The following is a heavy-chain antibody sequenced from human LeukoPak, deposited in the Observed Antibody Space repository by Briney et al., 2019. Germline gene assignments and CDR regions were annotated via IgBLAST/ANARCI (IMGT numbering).Heavy chain of an antibody. CDR2: NSWYSGSI. D-gene: IGHD3-3*01. V-gene: IGHV3-9*02. CDR3: AKDVHVFFSGALPH. J-gene: IGHJ4*02. Sequence: SGGSLRLSCAASGFTSDDYAMHWVRQAPGKGLEWASGNSWYSGSIGYADSVKGRFTISRDNAKISLYLQMNSLRAEDTALHYCAKDVHVFFSGALPHWGQGALVTVSS. CDR1: GFTSDDYA.